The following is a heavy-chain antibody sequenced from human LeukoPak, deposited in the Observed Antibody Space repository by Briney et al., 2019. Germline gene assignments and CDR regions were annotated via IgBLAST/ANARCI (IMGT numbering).Heavy chain of an antibody. J-gene: IGHJ4*02. Sequence: GGSLRLSCAGSGLTFRSYGMNWVGQAPGKGLEWVSYISSSSSTIYYADSVKGRFTISRDNSKNTLYLQMNSLRAEDTAVYYCARDEQHGELSYWGQGTLVTVSS. D-gene: IGHD3-10*01. CDR3: ARDEQHGELSY. V-gene: IGHV3-48*01. CDR1: GLTFRSYG. CDR2: ISSSSSTI.